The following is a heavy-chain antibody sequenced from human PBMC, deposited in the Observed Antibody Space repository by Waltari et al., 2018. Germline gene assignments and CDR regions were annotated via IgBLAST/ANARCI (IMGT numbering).Heavy chain of an antibody. CDR1: SGSISIPDYF. CDR2: VSYRGIT. Sequence: QVQLQESGPGLVKPSQTLTLTCAVSSGSISIPDYFWGWIRQAPGKGLEWIGSVSYRGITYYNPSLEGRVTRSVDTSKNQFSLKLNSVTAADAAIYYCARTTFVRYFDYWGQGTLVTVSS. CDR3: ARTTFVRYFDY. J-gene: IGHJ4*02. V-gene: IGHV4-30-4*01. D-gene: IGHD1-1*01.